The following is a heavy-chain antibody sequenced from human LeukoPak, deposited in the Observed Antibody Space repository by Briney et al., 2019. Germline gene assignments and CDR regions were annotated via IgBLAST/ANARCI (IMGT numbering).Heavy chain of an antibody. CDR2: IYYSGST. J-gene: IGHJ4*02. CDR1: GGSISSGGYY. CDR3: ARSGYCSGGSCYSFSR. V-gene: IGHV4-31*03. D-gene: IGHD2-15*01. Sequence: PSETLSLTCTVSGGSISSGGYYWSWIRQHPGKGLEWIGYIYYSGSTYYNPSLKSRVTISVDTSKNQFSLKLSSVTAADTAVYYCARSGYCSGGSCYSFSRWGQRTLVTVSS.